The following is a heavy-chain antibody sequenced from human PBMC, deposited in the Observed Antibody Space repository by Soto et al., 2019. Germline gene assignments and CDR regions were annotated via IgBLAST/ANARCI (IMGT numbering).Heavy chain of an antibody. CDR3: AKDTDYDFWSGRTTTFDY. D-gene: IGHD3-3*01. Sequence: GGSLRLSCIASGFTFYISAVSWVLKDIGKGLEWVSAISGSGASTYYADSVKGRFTISRDNFKNTVYLQMNSLRAEDTAVYYCAKDTDYDFWSGRTTTFDYWGQGSLVTVSS. CDR1: GFTFYISA. CDR2: ISGSGAST. V-gene: IGHV3-23*01. J-gene: IGHJ4*02.